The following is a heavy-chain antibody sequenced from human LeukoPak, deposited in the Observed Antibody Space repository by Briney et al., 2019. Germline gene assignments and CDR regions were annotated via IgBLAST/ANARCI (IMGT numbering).Heavy chain of an antibody. V-gene: IGHV3-23*01. J-gene: IGHJ4*02. CDR2: ISGSGGST. CDR1: GFTFSSYA. CDR3: AKGSLFGGLDY. D-gene: IGHD3-10*01. Sequence: GGSLRLSCAASGFTFSSYAMSWVRQAPGKGLEWVSAISGSGGSTYYADSVRGRFTISRDNSKNTLYLQMNSLRAEDTALYYCAKGSLFGGLDYWGQGTLVTVSS.